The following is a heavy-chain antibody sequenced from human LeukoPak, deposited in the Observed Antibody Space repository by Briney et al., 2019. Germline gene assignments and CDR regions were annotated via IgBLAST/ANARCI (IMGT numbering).Heavy chain of an antibody. Sequence: ASVKVSCKASGYTFTSYGISWVRQAPGQGLEWMGWISAYNGNTNYAQKFQGRVTITADKSTSTAYMELSSLRSEDTAVYYCARAFTGYSSSWYGSLNWFDPWGQGTLVTVSS. CDR2: ISAYNGNT. CDR1: GYTFTSYG. D-gene: IGHD6-13*01. V-gene: IGHV1-18*01. CDR3: ARAFTGYSSSWYGSLNWFDP. J-gene: IGHJ5*02.